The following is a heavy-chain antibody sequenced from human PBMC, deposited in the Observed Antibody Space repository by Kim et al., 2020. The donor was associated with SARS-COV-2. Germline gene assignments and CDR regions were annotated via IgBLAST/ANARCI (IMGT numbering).Heavy chain of an antibody. Sequence: SVKVSCKASGGTFSSYAISWVRQAPGQGLEWMGGIIPIFGTANYAQKFQGRVTITADESTSTAYMELSSLRSEDTAVYYCARANLVDTAMAPRYYYYGMDVWGQGTTVTVSS. CDR1: GGTFSSYA. CDR3: ARANLVDTAMAPRYYYYGMDV. V-gene: IGHV1-69*13. CDR2: IIPIFGTA. D-gene: IGHD5-18*01. J-gene: IGHJ6*02.